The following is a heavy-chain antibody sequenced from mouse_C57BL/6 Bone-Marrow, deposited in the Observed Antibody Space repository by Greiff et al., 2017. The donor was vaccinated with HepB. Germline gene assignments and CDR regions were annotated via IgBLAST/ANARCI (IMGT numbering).Heavy chain of an antibody. J-gene: IGHJ4*01. CDR3: ARKIYYGNHGDYAMDY. V-gene: IGHV2-6*01. Sequence: VQRVESGPGLVAPSQSLSITCTVSGFSLTSYGVDWVRQSPGKGLEWLGVIWGVGSTNYNSALKSRLSISKDNSKSQVFIKMNSLQTDDTAMYYCARKIYYGNHGDYAMDYWGQGTSVTVSS. CDR1: GFSLTSYG. D-gene: IGHD2-1*01. CDR2: IWGVGST.